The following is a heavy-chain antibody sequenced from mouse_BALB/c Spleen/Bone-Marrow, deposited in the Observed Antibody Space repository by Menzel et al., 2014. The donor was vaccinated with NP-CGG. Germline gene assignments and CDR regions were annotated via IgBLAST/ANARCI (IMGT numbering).Heavy chain of an antibody. CDR2: INADSSTI. V-gene: IGHV4-1*02. CDR1: GFDFSRYW. CDR3: SRLYYYGNFAY. D-gene: IGHD1-1*01. Sequence: EVQLVESGGGLVQPGGSLKLSCAASGFDFSRYWMSWVRQAPGKGLEWIGEINADSSTINYTPSLKDKFIISRDNAKNTLYLQMSKVRSEDTALYYCSRLYYYGNFAYWGQGTLVTVSA. J-gene: IGHJ3*01.